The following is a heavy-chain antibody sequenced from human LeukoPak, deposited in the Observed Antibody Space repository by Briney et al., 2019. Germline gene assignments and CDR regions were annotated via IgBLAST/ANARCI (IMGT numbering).Heavy chain of an antibody. D-gene: IGHD3-22*01. CDR1: GGSISSYY. Sequence: SETLSLTCTVSGGSISSYYWSWIRQPPGKGLEWIGEINHSGSTNYNPSLKSRVTISVDTSKNQFSLKLSSVTAADTAVYYCARGRVTMRKFDPWGQGTLVTVSS. J-gene: IGHJ5*02. V-gene: IGHV4-34*01. CDR3: ARGRVTMRKFDP. CDR2: INHSGST.